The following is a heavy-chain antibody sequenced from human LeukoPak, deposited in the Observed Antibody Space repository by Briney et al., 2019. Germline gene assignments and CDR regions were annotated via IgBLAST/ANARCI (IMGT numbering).Heavy chain of an antibody. CDR2: IYYSGST. CDR1: GASISNYY. CDR3: ARVRNSSSWYTLGWYFDL. Sequence: SETLSLTCTVSGASISNYYWSWIRQPPGKGLEWIGYIYYSGSTNYNPSLKSRVTISVDTSKNQFSLKLSSVTAADTAVYYCARVRNSSSWYTLGWYFDLWGRGTLVTVSS. V-gene: IGHV4-59*01. D-gene: IGHD6-13*01. J-gene: IGHJ2*01.